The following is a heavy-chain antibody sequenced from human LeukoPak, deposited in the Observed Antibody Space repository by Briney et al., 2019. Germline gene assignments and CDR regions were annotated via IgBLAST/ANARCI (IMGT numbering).Heavy chain of an antibody. CDR1: GYTFNNYY. CDR3: ARAAYYYDGSGYYLGD. V-gene: IGHV1-2*06. D-gene: IGHD3-22*01. CDR2: INPNSGGT. Sequence: ASVKVSCKASGYTFNNYYMHWVRQAPGQGLEWMGRINPNSGGTNYAQKFQARVTMTRDTSISTAYMELSRLRSDDTALYYCARAAYYYDGSGYYLGDWGQGTLVTVSS. J-gene: IGHJ4*02.